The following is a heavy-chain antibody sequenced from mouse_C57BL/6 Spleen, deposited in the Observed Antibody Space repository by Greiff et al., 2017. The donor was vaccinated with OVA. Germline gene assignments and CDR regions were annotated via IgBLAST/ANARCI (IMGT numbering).Heavy chain of an antibody. CDR2: ISYDGSN. Sequence: EVQLQESGPGLVKPSQSLSLTCSVTGYSITSGYYWNWIRQFPGNKLEWMGYISYDGSNNYNPSLKNRISITRDTSKNQFFLMLNSVTTEDTATYYGAREGYYGRSYDAMDYWGQGTSVTVSS. D-gene: IGHD1-1*01. J-gene: IGHJ4*01. CDR3: AREGYYGRSYDAMDY. V-gene: IGHV3-6*01. CDR1: GYSITSGYY.